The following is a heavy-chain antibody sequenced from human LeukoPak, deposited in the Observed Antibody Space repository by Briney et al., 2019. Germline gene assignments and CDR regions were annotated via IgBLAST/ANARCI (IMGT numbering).Heavy chain of an antibody. D-gene: IGHD2-15*01. CDR1: GFTFSSDA. Sequence: GGSLRLSCIGTGFTFSSDAMGWVRQAPGKGLEWVSGISSTSSYIYYADSVKGRFTISRDNAKNSLYLQMNSLRAEDTAVYYCARGRWERYCSGGSCYSDNHFDYWGQGTLVTVSS. V-gene: IGHV3-21*04. CDR3: ARGRWERYCSGGSCYSDNHFDY. J-gene: IGHJ4*02. CDR2: ISSTSSYI.